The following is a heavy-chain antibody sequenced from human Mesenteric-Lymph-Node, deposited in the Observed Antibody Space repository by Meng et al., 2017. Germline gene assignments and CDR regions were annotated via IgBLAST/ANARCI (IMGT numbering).Heavy chain of an antibody. Sequence: GSLRLSCTVSGGSISSTTYFWGWIRQPPGKGLEWVANVYYSGSTYYNPSIKSRLSISIDTSKNQFSLKLYSVTAADTAVYYCARDSSGWHTDKNAFDIWGQGTMVTVSS. V-gene: IGHV4-39*07. CDR1: GGSISSTTYF. J-gene: IGHJ3*02. CDR3: ARDSSGWHTDKNAFDI. D-gene: IGHD6-19*01. CDR2: VYYSGST.